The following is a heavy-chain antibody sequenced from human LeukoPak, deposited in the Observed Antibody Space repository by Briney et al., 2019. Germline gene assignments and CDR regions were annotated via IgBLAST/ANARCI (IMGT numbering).Heavy chain of an antibody. CDR1: GYSFTSYW. V-gene: IGHV5-51*01. CDR2: IYPGDSDT. D-gene: IGHD4-17*01. Sequence: GESLKISCKGSGYSFTSYWIGWVRQMPGKGLEWMGIIYPGDSDTRYSPSFQGQATISADKSISTAYLQWSSLKASDTAMYYCARHTVTTSAGPDYWGQGTLVTVSS. J-gene: IGHJ4*02. CDR3: ARHTVTTSAGPDY.